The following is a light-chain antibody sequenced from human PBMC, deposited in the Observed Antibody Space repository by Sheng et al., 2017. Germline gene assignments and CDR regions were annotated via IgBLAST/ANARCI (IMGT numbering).Light chain of an antibody. CDR2: TAS. CDR1: QGISSW. Sequence: DIQMTQSPSSVSASIGDTVTITCRASQGISSWLAWYQQKPGKAPNLLIYTASTLQSGVPSRFSGSGSGTDFTLTISRLQSEDFATYYCQQYYRYPPLTFGGGTRVEIK. J-gene: IGKJ4*01. CDR3: QQYYRYPPLT. V-gene: IGKV1-12*01.